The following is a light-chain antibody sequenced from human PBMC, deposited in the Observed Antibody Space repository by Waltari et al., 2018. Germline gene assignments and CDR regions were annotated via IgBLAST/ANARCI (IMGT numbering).Light chain of an antibody. CDR3: QAWDSSTAVV. Sequence: SYELTQPPSVSVSPGQTASITCSGDKLGDKYAYWYQQKPGQSPVLVIYPDTKRPSGIPERFSGSNSGNTATLTISGTQALDEADYYCQAWDSSTAVVFGGGTKLTVL. CDR2: PDT. V-gene: IGLV3-1*01. CDR1: KLGDKY. J-gene: IGLJ2*01.